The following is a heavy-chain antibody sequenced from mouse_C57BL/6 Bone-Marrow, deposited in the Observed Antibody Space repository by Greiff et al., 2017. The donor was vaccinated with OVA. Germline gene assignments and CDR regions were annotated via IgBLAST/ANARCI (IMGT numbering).Heavy chain of an antibody. V-gene: IGHV5-4*01. J-gene: IGHJ2*01. CDR2: ISDGGSYT. Sequence: EVQLVESGGGLVKPGGSLKLSCAASGFTFSSYAMSWVRQTPEKRLEWVATISDGGSYTYYPDNVKGRFTISRDNAKNNLYLQMSHLKSEDTAMYYCARAVDDGYPFDYWGQGTTLTVSS. CDR3: ARAVDDGYPFDY. D-gene: IGHD2-3*01. CDR1: GFTFSSYA.